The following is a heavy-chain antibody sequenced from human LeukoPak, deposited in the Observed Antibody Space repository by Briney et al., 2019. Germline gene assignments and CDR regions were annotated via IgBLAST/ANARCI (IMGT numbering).Heavy chain of an antibody. CDR3: AIYKESSGEPSPIDY. J-gene: IGHJ4*02. D-gene: IGHD1-26*01. CDR2: IWYDGSNK. V-gene: IGHV3-33*01. CDR1: VFTFSSYI. Sequence: GRSLRLSCAASVFTFSSYIVHWVSQAPGKGLEWVAVIWYDGSNKYYADSVKGRFTISRDNSKNTLYLQMNSLRAGDTAVYYCAIYKESSGEPSPIDYWGQGTLVTVSS.